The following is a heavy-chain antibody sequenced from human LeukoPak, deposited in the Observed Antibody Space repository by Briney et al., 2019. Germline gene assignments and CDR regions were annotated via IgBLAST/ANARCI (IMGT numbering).Heavy chain of an antibody. D-gene: IGHD1-26*01. J-gene: IGHJ3*02. CDR3: AREWELLPHDAFDI. Sequence: SETLSLTCTVSGGSISSGDYYWSWIRQPPGKGLEWIGYIYYSGSTYYNPSLKSRVTISVDTSKNQFSLKLSSVTAADTAVYYCAREWELLPHDAFDIWGQGTMVTVSS. CDR2: IYYSGST. V-gene: IGHV4-30-4*08. CDR1: GGSISSGDYY.